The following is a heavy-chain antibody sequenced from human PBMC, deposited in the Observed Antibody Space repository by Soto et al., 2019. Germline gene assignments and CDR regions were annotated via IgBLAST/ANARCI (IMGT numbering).Heavy chain of an antibody. V-gene: IGHV1-18*04. CDR3: ARGDILTGYFDF. Sequence: ASVKVSCKAAGYTFSNYGVTWVRQAAGQALEWMGCISTYNDDTNYAQNLQGRITLTTDTSTSTAYMELRSLTLDDTALYFCARGDILTGYFDFWGQGTLVTVSS. D-gene: IGHD3-9*01. CDR2: ISTYNDDT. CDR1: GYTFSNYG. J-gene: IGHJ4*02.